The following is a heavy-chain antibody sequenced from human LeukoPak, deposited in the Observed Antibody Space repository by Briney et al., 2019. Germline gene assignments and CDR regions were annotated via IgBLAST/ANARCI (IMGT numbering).Heavy chain of an antibody. V-gene: IGHV3-23*01. CDR3: AKDAAYYYGSGSCYTNPIHDY. Sequence: GGSLRLSCAASGFTFSSYAMSWVRQAPGKGLEWVSAISGSGGSTYYADSVKGRFTISRDNSKNTLYLQMNSLRAEDTAVYYCAKDAAYYYGSGSCYTNPIHDYWGQGTLVTVSS. D-gene: IGHD3-10*01. J-gene: IGHJ4*02. CDR1: GFTFSSYA. CDR2: ISGSGGST.